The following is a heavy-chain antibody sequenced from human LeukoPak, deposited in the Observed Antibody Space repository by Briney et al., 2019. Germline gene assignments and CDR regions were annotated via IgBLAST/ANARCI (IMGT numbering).Heavy chain of an antibody. J-gene: IGHJ2*01. CDR1: GGSISSSGYY. CDR2: VYYSGST. D-gene: IGHD2-15*01. Sequence: SETLSLTCSVSGGSISSSGYYWGWIRQPPGKGLEWIGSVYYSGSTYYNPSLKSRVTISVDTSKNQFSLKLSSVTAADTAVYYCFTAATGWYFDLWGRGTLVTVSS. CDR3: FTAATGWYFDL. V-gene: IGHV4-39*07.